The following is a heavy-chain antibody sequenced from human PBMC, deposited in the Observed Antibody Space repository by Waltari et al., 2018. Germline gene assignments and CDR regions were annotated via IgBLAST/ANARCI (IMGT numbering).Heavy chain of an antibody. CDR1: GFTFSNYA. CDR2: MSGSGDNT. V-gene: IGHV3-23*01. J-gene: IGHJ4*02. Sequence: EVQLLESGGGLVQPGGSLRLSCAASGFTFSNYAMSWVRQAPGEGLEWVSAMSGSGDNTFYVDSVKGRFTIARDNSKNTLYLQMNSLRAEDTAVYYCAKHLTLVRGIGPYFDYWGQGTLVTVSS. CDR3: AKHLTLVRGIGPYFDY. D-gene: IGHD3-10*01.